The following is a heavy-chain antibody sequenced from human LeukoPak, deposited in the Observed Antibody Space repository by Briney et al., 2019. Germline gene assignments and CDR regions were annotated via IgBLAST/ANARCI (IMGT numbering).Heavy chain of an antibody. CDR1: GGSVTNFY. CDR3: ARPGESVASTRAEYFQH. D-gene: IGHD6-19*01. Sequence: SETLSLTCTVSGGSVTNFYWSWIWQPAGKGLEWIGRICPTGYTNYNRSLKSRVTMSVDTSKSQVSLKMTSVTAADSAVYYCARPGESVASTRAEYFQHWGQGALVTVSS. J-gene: IGHJ1*01. V-gene: IGHV4-4*07. CDR2: ICPTGYT.